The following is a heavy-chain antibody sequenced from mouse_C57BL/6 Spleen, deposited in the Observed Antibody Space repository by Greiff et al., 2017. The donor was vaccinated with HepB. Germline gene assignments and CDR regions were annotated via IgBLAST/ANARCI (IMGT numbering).Heavy chain of an antibody. V-gene: IGHV1-81*01. D-gene: IGHD2-5*01. CDR3: ARSDYSNRKYYFDY. J-gene: IGHJ2*01. CDR1: GYTFTSYG. Sequence: VQLQQSGAELARPGASVKLSCKASGYTFTSYGISWVKQRTGQGLEWIGEIYPRSGNTYYNEKFKGKATLTADKSSSTAYMELRSLTSEDSAVYLCARSDYSNRKYYFDYWGQGTTLTVSS. CDR2: IYPRSGNT.